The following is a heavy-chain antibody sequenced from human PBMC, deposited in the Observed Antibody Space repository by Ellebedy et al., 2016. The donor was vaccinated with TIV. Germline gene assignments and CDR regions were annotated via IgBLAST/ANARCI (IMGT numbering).Heavy chain of an antibody. J-gene: IGHJ4*02. V-gene: IGHV3-21*01. CDR1: GFIFSRYT. D-gene: IGHD6-13*01. CDR3: AREDQQLGDY. CDR2: ISSRSNYI. Sequence: PGGSLRLSCVASGFIFSRYTMYWVRQAPGKGLEWVSSISSRSNYIHYADSLKGRFTISRDNAKNSLYLQVNSLRPEDTAVYYCAREDQQLGDYWGRGTLVTVSS.